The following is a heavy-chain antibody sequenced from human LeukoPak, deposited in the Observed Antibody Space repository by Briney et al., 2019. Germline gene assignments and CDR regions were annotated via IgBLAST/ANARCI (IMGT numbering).Heavy chain of an antibody. V-gene: IGHV3-21*01. D-gene: IGHD4-17*01. CDR2: ISSSSSYI. Sequence: GGSLRLSCAASGFTFSSYSMNWVRQAPGKGLEWVSSISSSSSYIYYADSVKGRFTISRDDSKNTLYLQMNSPRAEDTAVYYCAKAASKRTDYGDYAFYYYMDVWGKGTTVTISS. CDR3: AKAASKRTDYGDYAFYYYMDV. CDR1: GFTFSSYS. J-gene: IGHJ6*03.